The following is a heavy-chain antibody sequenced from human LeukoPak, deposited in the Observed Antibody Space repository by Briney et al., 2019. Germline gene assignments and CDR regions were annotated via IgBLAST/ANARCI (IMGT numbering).Heavy chain of an antibody. J-gene: IGHJ4*02. D-gene: IGHD3-3*02. CDR2: IYYTGST. CDR1: GGSMKNYY. Sequence: SETLSLTCTVSGGSMKNYYGSWVRQAPGKGLEWIAYIYYTGSTYYNPSLKSRVTMSVDTSVNQFSLRLSSVTAADTAVYFCARHISGAATLDWGQGTLVTVSS. V-gene: IGHV4-59*08. CDR3: ARHISGAATLD.